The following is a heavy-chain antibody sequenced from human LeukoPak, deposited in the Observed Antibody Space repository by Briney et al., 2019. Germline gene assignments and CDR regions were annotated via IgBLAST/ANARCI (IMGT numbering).Heavy chain of an antibody. J-gene: IGHJ4*02. CDR3: AKDRPLAGDY. V-gene: IGHV3-30*18. Sequence: PGRSQRLSCAASGFTFSSYGMHWVRQAPGKGLEWVAVISYDGSNKYYADSVKGRFTISRDNSKNTLYLQMNSLRAEDTAVYYCAKDRPLAGDYWGQGTLVTVSS. D-gene: IGHD6-6*01. CDR2: ISYDGSNK. CDR1: GFTFSSYG.